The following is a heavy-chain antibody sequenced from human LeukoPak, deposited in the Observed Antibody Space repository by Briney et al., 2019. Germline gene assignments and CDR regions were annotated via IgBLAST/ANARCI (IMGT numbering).Heavy chain of an antibody. Sequence: PSETLPLTSAVYGGSFSGYYWTWIRQTPEKGLEWIGEMNPSGSTSYNPSLKSRVTISVDTSKNQFSLKLSSVTAADMAVYYCARGRQDVTMIVVVMTAVSYYLDVWGKGTTVTVS. V-gene: IGHV4-34*01. J-gene: IGHJ6*03. CDR1: GGSFSGYY. CDR2: MNPSGST. CDR3: ARGRQDVTMIVVVMTAVSYYLDV. D-gene: IGHD3-22*01.